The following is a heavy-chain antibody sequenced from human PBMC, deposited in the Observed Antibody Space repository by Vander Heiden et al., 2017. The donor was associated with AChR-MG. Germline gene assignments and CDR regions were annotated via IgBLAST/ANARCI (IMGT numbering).Heavy chain of an antibody. CDR1: GFTFSSYA. V-gene: IGHV3-23*01. CDR3: AKDPNRITIFGVARSGMDV. Sequence: EVQQLESVGGLVQPAASLRLPWAASGFTFSSYAMGWVRQAPGKGMEWVSAISGSGGSTYYADSVKGRFTISRDNSKNTLYLQMNSLRAEDTAVYYCAKDPNRITIFGVARSGMDVWGQGTTVTVSS. CDR2: ISGSGGST. D-gene: IGHD3-3*01. J-gene: IGHJ6*02.